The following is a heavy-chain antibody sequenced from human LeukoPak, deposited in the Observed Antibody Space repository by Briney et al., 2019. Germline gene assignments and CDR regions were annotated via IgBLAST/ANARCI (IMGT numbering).Heavy chain of an antibody. CDR2: ISSGGNTI. Sequence: GGSLRLSCAASGFTFSSYDMNWIRQAPGKGLEWVSYISSGGNTIYYADSVKGHFTISRDNAKNSLSLQMNSLKPEDTAVYYCATGRSSHDYWGQGTLVTVSS. D-gene: IGHD1-26*01. J-gene: IGHJ4*02. V-gene: IGHV3-48*03. CDR3: ATGRSSHDY. CDR1: GFTFSSYD.